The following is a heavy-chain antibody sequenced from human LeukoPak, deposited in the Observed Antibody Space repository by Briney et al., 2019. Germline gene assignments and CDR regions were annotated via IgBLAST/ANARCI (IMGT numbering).Heavy chain of an antibody. J-gene: IGHJ5*02. D-gene: IGHD5-18*01. CDR1: GFTFSDYY. Sequence: PGGSLRLSCAASGFTFSDYYMSWIRQAPGKGLEWVSYISSSSSYTNYADSVKGRFTISRDNAKNSLYLQMNSLRAEDTAVYYCAREWIQLWSGWFDPWGQGTLVTVSS. CDR2: ISSSSSYT. V-gene: IGHV3-11*06. CDR3: AREWIQLWSGWFDP.